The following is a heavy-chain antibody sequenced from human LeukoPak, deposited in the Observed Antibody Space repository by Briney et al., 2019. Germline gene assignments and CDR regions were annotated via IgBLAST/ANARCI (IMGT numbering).Heavy chain of an antibody. D-gene: IGHD3-10*01. CDR1: GFTFSSYE. J-gene: IGHJ4*02. V-gene: IGHV3-48*03. CDR2: ISSSGSTI. Sequence: GGSLRLSCAASGFTFSSYEMNWVRQAPGKGLEWVSYISSSGSTIYYADSVKGRFTISRDNAKNTLYLQMNSLRAEDTAVYYCARGGLYGSGSYYLFDYWGQGTLVTVSS. CDR3: ARGGLYGSGSYYLFDY.